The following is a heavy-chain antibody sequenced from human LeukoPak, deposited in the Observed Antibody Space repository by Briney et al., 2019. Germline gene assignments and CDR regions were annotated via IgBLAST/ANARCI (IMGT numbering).Heavy chain of an antibody. CDR1: GFMFRDYY. V-gene: IGHV3-11*04. CDR2: VSSGFTT. CDR3: ARLNGGPTFDI. D-gene: IGHD2-8*01. J-gene: IGHJ3*02. Sequence: GGSLRLSCAASGFMFRDYYMSWIRQAPGKGLEWVSYVSSGFTTYYADSVKGRFTISRDNAKNSLYLQMNSLRADDTAVYSCARLNGGPTFDIWGQGTMVTVSS.